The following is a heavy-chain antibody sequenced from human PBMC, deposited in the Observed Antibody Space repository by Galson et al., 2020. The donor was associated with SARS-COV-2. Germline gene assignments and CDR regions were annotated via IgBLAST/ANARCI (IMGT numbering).Heavy chain of an antibody. Sequence: NSGGSLRLSCAASGFTFSSYSMNWVRQAPGKGLEWVSSISSGSSYIYYADSVKGRFTISRDNAKNSLYLQMNSLRAEDTAVYYCARPYGSGSYYYYYYGMDVWGQGTTVTVSS. CDR1: GFTFSSYS. J-gene: IGHJ6*02. CDR2: ISSGSSYI. CDR3: ARPYGSGSYYYYYYGMDV. D-gene: IGHD3-10*01. V-gene: IGHV3-21*01.